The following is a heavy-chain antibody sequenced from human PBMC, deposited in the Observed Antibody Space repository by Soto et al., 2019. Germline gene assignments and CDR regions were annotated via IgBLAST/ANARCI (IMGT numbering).Heavy chain of an antibody. CDR2: ISGSDGST. Sequence: GGSLRLSCAASGFTFSSYAMSWVRQAPGKGLEWVSVISGSDGSTYYADSVKGRFTISRDNSKNTLYLQMNSLRAEDTAVYYCAKAYSNSWPNDWFDPWGQGTLVTVSS. J-gene: IGHJ5*02. CDR3: AKAYSNSWPNDWFDP. V-gene: IGHV3-23*01. CDR1: GFTFSSYA. D-gene: IGHD6-13*01.